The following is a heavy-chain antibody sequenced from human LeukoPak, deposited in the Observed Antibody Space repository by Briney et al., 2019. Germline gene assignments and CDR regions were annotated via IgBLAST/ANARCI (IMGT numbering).Heavy chain of an antibody. J-gene: IGHJ6*02. CDR1: GGSISSYN. V-gene: IGHV4-59*01. CDR3: ARFPTDNYYYFYAMDV. CDR2: ISYSWGT. D-gene: IGHD1-14*01. Sequence: AETLSLTCAVSGGSISSYNWSWIRQPPEKGLEWVVYISYSWGTKYNPSLKSRVTRSVDTSKTQFSLKRSSVTAADTAVDYCARFPTDNYYYFYAMDVWGQGATVTVSS.